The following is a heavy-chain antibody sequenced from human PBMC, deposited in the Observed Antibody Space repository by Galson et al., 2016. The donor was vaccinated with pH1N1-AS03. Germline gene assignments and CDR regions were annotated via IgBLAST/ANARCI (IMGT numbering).Heavy chain of an antibody. CDR3: AREATIFGVAGLHMDV. CDR2: IIPVFDTP. D-gene: IGHD3-3*01. Sequence: SVKVSCKASGGSFSTYAITWVRQAPGQGLEWMGGIIPVFDTPNYAQKFQGRVTITADESRNTAYMELSSLRSADTAGYYCAREATIFGVAGLHMDVRGQGTTVTVSS. CDR1: GGSFSTYA. V-gene: IGHV1-69*13. J-gene: IGHJ6*02.